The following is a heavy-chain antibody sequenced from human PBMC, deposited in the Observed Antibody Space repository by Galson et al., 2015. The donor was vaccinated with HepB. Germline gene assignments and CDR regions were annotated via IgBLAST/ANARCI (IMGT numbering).Heavy chain of an antibody. CDR2: IGFGNSTI. CDR1: GFTFSSYS. V-gene: IGHV3-48*02. Sequence: SLRLSCAASGFTFSSYSMNWVRQAPGKGLEWVSYIGFGNSTIYYADSVKGRFAISRDNAKNTLYLQMNSLRDEDTAVYYCARSTYYTNGWYDDYWGQGTLVSVSS. J-gene: IGHJ4*02. CDR3: ARSTYYTNGWYDDY. D-gene: IGHD6-19*01.